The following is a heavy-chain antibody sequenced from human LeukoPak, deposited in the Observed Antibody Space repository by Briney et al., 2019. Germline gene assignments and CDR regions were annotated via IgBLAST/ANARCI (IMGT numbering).Heavy chain of an antibody. D-gene: IGHD3-22*01. CDR2: ISYDGSNK. Sequence: GGSLRLSCAASGFTFSSYGMHWVRQAPGKGLEWAAVISYDGSNKYYADSVKGRFTISRDNSKNTLYLQMNSLRAEDTAVYYCAKASYYYDSSGYYFSYWGQGTLVTVSS. CDR1: GFTFSSYG. CDR3: AKASYYYDSSGYYFSY. V-gene: IGHV3-30*18. J-gene: IGHJ4*02.